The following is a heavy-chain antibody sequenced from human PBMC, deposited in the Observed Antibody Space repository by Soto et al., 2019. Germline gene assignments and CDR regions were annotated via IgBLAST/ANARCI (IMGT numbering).Heavy chain of an antibody. Sequence: GGSLRLSCAASGFTFSSYAMSWVRQAPGKGLEWVSSISGSGDYTDYADSIKGRFTISRDNSKNTLYLQMNSLRAEDTAVYYCAKEGVVQRGPSRTSLYYFDYWGQGTPVTVSS. CDR3: AKEGVVQRGPSRTSLYYFDY. CDR2: ISGSGDYT. CDR1: GFTFSSYA. V-gene: IGHV3-23*01. J-gene: IGHJ4*02. D-gene: IGHD1-1*01.